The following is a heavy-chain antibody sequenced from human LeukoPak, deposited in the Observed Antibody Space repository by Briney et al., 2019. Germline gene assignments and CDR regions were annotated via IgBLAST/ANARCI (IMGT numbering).Heavy chain of an antibody. V-gene: IGHV1-8*03. CDR2: MNPDSGNT. J-gene: IGHJ4*02. Sequence: ASVKVSCNASGFTFSSSDINWVRQAPGQGLEWLGWMNPDSGNTGYTQKFPGRVTLSWDNSISTAYLELRSLRSEDTAVYYWARDSYYFTSGTYTFDSWGQGTLVTVSS. CDR1: GFTFSSSD. D-gene: IGHD3-10*01. CDR3: ARDSYYFTSGTYTFDS.